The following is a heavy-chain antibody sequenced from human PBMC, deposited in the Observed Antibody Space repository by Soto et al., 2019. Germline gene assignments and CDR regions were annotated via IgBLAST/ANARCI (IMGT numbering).Heavy chain of an antibody. CDR2: ISGTSSYI. J-gene: IGHJ3*02. Sequence: PGGSLRLSCAASGFTFTSYAVNWVRQAPGKGLEWVSSISGTSSYIYYADSVKGRFTISRDNAKNLMYLQMHSLRAEDTALYYCARDALDFGDYDYPFDIWGQGTMVTVSS. CDR3: ARDALDFGDYDYPFDI. CDR1: GFTFTSYA. V-gene: IGHV3-21*01. D-gene: IGHD4-17*01.